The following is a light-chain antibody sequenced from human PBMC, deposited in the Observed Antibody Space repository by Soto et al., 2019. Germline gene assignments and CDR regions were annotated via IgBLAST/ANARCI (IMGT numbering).Light chain of an antibody. CDR3: STWDDSLSVVI. CDR1: SSNIGSNY. J-gene: IGLJ2*01. Sequence: QSVLTQPPSASGTPGQKVTISCSGSSSNIGSNYVYWYLHLPGTAPKLLIYGSNQRPSGVPDRFSGSKSGTSASLAISGLRSDDEADYYCSTWDDSLSVVIFGGGTKLTVL. CDR2: GSN. V-gene: IGLV1-47*01.